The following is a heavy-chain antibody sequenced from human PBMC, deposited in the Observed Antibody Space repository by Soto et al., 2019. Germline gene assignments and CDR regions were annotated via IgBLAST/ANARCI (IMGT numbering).Heavy chain of an antibody. Sequence: QVQLVESGGGVVQPGRSLRLSCAASGFTFSSYGMHWVRQAPGTGLEWVAGISYDGSNKYYADSVKGRVTISRDNSKNTLYLQMNSVRAEDTAVYYCAKVPGGWLQLHLDYWGQGTLVTVSS. D-gene: IGHD5-12*01. J-gene: IGHJ4*02. CDR1: GFTFSSYG. CDR3: AKVPGGWLQLHLDY. V-gene: IGHV3-30*18. CDR2: ISYDGSNK.